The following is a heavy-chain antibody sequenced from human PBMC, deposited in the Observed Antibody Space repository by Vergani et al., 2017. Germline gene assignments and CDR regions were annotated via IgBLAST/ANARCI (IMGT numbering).Heavy chain of an antibody. J-gene: IGHJ4*02. V-gene: IGHV5-10-1*01. Sequence: EVQLVQSGAEVKKPGESLRISCKGSGYSFTSYWISWVRQMPGKGLEWMGRIDPSDSYTNYSPSFQGHVTISADKSISTAYLQWSSLKASDNAMYYCARLWGIAAAGTMSGDYWGQGTLVTVSS. D-gene: IGHD6-13*01. CDR1: GYSFTSYW. CDR2: IDPSDSYT. CDR3: ARLWGIAAAGTMSGDY.